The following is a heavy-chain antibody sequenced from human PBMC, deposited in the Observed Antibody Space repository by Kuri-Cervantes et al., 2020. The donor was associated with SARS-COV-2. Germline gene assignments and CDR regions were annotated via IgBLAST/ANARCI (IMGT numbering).Heavy chain of an antibody. J-gene: IGHJ4*02. Sequence: GESLKISCTVSGFTFGDYVLRWFRQAPGKGLEWVGFIRNKAYGETTEYAASVKGRFSISRDDSESIAYLQTNSLKTEDTAVYYCSRNFWAGYWPFDYWGQGTLVTVSS. D-gene: IGHD3/OR15-3a*01. CDR2: IRNKAYGETT. CDR1: GFTFGDYV. CDR3: SRNFWAGYWPFDY. V-gene: IGHV3-49*03.